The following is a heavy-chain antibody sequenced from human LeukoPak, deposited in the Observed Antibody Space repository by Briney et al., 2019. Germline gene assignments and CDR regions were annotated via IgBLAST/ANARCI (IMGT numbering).Heavy chain of an antibody. CDR2: IYYSGST. Sequence: SETLSLTCTVSGGSISSYYWSWIRQPPGKGLEWIGYIYYSGSTNYNPSLKSRVTISVDTSKNQFSLKLSSVTAADTAVYYCARETIQPRAFDIWGQGTMVTVSS. CDR1: GGSISSYY. J-gene: IGHJ3*02. V-gene: IGHV4-59*01. D-gene: IGHD5-18*01. CDR3: ARETIQPRAFDI.